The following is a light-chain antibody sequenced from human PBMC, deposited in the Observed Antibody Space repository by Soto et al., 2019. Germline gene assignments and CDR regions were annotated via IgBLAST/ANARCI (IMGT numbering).Light chain of an antibody. V-gene: IGLV2-11*01. CDR1: SSDVDDYNY. J-gene: IGLJ2*01. Sequence: QSALTQPRSVSGSPGQSVTISCTGTSSDVDDYNYVSWFQQHPGKAPKLMIYDVSERPSGVPDRFSGSKSGNTASLTISGLQAEDEADYYCCSYTSRSTLVAFGGGTKLTVL. CDR3: CSYTSRSTLVA. CDR2: DVS.